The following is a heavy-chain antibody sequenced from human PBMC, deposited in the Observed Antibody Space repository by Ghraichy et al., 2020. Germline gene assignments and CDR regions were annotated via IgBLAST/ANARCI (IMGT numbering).Heavy chain of an antibody. CDR3: ARERLQEGGSFDI. CDR1: GFTFSDYY. V-gene: IGHV3-11*06. D-gene: IGHD5-24*01. CDR2: ITNTGGYT. Sequence: GGSLRLSCAASGFTFSDYYMSWIRQAPGKGLECVSYITNTGGYTNYADSVKGRFTISRDNAKNSLYLQMNSLRAEDTAVYYCARERLQEGGSFDIWGQGTMVTVSS. J-gene: IGHJ3*02.